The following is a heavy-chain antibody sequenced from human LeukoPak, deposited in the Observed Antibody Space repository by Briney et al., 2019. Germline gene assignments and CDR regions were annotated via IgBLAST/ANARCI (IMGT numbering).Heavy chain of an antibody. CDR2: INHSGST. V-gene: IGHV4-34*01. Sequence: PSETLSLTCAVYGGSFSGYYWSWIRQPPGKGLEWIGEINHSGSTNYNPSLKSRVTISVDTSKNQFSLKLSSVTAADTAVYYCARGTVGCSSTSCYWGYYYYGMDVWGQGTTVTVSS. CDR1: GGSFSGYY. CDR3: ARGTVGCSSTSCYWGYYYYGMDV. J-gene: IGHJ6*02. D-gene: IGHD2-2*01.